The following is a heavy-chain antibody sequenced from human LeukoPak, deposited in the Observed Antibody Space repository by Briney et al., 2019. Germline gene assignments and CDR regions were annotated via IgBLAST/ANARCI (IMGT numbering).Heavy chain of an antibody. CDR3: ARDFVVVAARRTLGY. V-gene: IGHV1-2*02. CDR2: INPNSGGT. J-gene: IGHJ4*02. CDR1: GYTFTGYY. Sequence: ASVKVSCKASGYTFTGYYMHWVRQAPGQGLEWMGWINPNSGGTYYAQKFQGRVTMTRDTSISTAYMELSRLRSDDTAVYYCARDFVVVAARRTLGYWGQGTLVTVSS. D-gene: IGHD2-15*01.